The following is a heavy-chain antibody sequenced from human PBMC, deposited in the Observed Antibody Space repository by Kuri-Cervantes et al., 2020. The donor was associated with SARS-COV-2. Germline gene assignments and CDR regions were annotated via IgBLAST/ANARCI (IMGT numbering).Heavy chain of an antibody. CDR3: AKPGSVRGIIREDHYGLDV. CDR2: ISYDGRDT. D-gene: IGHD3-10*01. CDR1: EFNFRYYG. Sequence: GESLKISCVASEFNFRYYGMYWVRQAPGKGLEWVAVISYDGRDTYYGDSVKGRFTISRDNSKNTLYLQMNSLRPEDTGVYYCAKPGSVRGIIREDHYGLDVWGRGTTVTVSS. J-gene: IGHJ6*02. V-gene: IGHV3-30*18.